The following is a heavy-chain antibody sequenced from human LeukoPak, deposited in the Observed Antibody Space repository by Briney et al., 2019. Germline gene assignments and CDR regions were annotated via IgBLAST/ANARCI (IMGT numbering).Heavy chain of an antibody. Sequence: ASVKVSCKASGYTFIGNLIHWVRQAPGQGLEWMGWINPNSGGTKYAQKFQGRVTMTRDTSIVTAYMELSRLRSDDTAVYYCAREDYDSSGSLSNDAFDIWGQGTMVTVSS. J-gene: IGHJ3*02. CDR1: GYTFIGNL. CDR3: AREDYDSSGSLSNDAFDI. CDR2: INPNSGGT. D-gene: IGHD3-22*01. V-gene: IGHV1-2*02.